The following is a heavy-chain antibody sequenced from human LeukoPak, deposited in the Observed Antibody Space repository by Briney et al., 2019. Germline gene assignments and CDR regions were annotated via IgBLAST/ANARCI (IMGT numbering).Heavy chain of an antibody. Sequence: SLRLSXXXXGSPXXDXRMHWVRXTPGKGLLWVSLITTDGSNRTYADSVKGRFTISRDNARNTLYLQMNSLRVEDTAVYYCARDRYYTMDAWGQGTTVTVSS. J-gene: IGHJ6*02. CDR3: ARDRYYTMDA. CDR2: ITTDGSNR. CDR1: GSPXXDXR. V-gene: IGHV3-74*03.